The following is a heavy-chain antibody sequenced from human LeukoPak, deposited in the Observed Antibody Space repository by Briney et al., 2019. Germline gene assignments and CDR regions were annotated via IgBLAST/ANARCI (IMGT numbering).Heavy chain of an antibody. Sequence: GGPLRLSCAASGFTFSSYSMNWVRQAPGKGLEWVPSISSSSSYIYYADSVKGRFTISRDNAKNSLYLQMNSLRAEDTAVYYCARSGYDYYYYYGMDVWGQGTTVTVSS. CDR2: ISSSSSYI. CDR1: GFTFSSYS. J-gene: IGHJ6*02. CDR3: ARSGYDYYYYYGMDV. D-gene: IGHD5-18*01. V-gene: IGHV3-21*01.